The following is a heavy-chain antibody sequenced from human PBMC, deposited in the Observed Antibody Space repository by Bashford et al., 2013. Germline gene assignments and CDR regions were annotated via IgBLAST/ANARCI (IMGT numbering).Heavy chain of an antibody. CDR1: GDSISSSY. CDR3: ARESVSGGXTWYIYYGMDV. D-gene: IGHD6-13*01. V-gene: IGHV4-59*13. J-gene: IGHJ6*02. Sequence: SETLSLTCAVSGDSISSSYWIWIRQPPGKGLEWIGYIYYNANTNYNPSLKSRVTMSVDTAKNHFSLKLTSVTAADTAVYYCARESVSGGXTWYIYYGMDVWGQGTSVTVSS. CDR2: IYYNANT.